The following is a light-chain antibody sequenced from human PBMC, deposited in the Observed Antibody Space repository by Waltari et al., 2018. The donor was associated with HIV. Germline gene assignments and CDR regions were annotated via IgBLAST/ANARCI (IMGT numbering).Light chain of an antibody. Sequence: QSALTQPASVSGSPGQSITITCTGINVDVGSFKFVSWYQHHPGKAPKLIIYEVHNRPSGVSYRFSGSKSGNSASLTISGLQTADEADYYCTSYTSGSVLFGGGTNLTVL. CDR2: EVH. CDR1: NVDVGSFKF. CDR3: TSYTSGSVL. J-gene: IGLJ2*01. V-gene: IGLV2-14*01.